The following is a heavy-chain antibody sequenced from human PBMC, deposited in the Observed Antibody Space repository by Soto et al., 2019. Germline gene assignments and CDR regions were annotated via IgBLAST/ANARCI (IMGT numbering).Heavy chain of an antibody. V-gene: IGHV1-69*13. D-gene: IGHD4-17*01. CDR1: GGTFSSYA. CDR2: IIPIFGTA. Sequence: SVKVSCKASGGTFSSYAISWVRQAPGQGLEWMGGIIPIFGTANYAQKFQGRVTITADESTSTAYMELSSLRSEDTAVYYCAGGDYGDYVDYYYGRDVGGKGPRVTVPS. J-gene: IGHJ6*04. CDR3: AGGDYGDYVDYYYGRDV.